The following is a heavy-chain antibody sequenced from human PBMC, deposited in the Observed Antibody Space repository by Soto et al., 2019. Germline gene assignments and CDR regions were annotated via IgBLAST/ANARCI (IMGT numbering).Heavy chain of an antibody. CDR1: GYTFTGYY. CDR2: INPNSGGT. CDR3: ARSGYSYGQFDY. V-gene: IGHV1-2*02. J-gene: IGHJ4*02. Sequence: ASVKFSCQASGYTFTGYYMHWVRQAPGQGLEWMGWINPNSGGTNYAQKFQGRVTMTRDTSISTAYMELSRLRSDDTAVYYCARSGYSYGQFDYWGQGTLVTVSS. D-gene: IGHD5-18*01.